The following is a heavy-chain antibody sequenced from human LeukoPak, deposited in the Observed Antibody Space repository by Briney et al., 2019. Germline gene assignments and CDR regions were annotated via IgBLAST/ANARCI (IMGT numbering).Heavy chain of an antibody. D-gene: IGHD6-13*01. Sequence: SETLSLTCAVYGGSFSGYYWSWIRQPPGKGLEWIGEINHSGSTNYNPSLRSRVTISVDTSKNQLSLKLTSVTAADTAVYYCARSAVGQQLIRFDPWGQGSLVTVSS. CDR1: GGSFSGYY. V-gene: IGHV4-34*01. CDR2: INHSGST. CDR3: ARSAVGQQLIRFDP. J-gene: IGHJ5*02.